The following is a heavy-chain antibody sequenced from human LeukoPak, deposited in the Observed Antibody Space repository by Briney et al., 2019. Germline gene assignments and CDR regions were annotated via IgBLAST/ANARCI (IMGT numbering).Heavy chain of an antibody. CDR2: INPNSAGT. CDR3: ARVTTYYYDSSGYPDAFDI. J-gene: IGHJ3*02. CDR1: GYTFTGYY. V-gene: IGHV1-2*02. D-gene: IGHD3-22*01. Sequence: ASVKVSCKASGYTFTGYYMHWVRQAPGQGLEWMGWINPNSAGTNYAQKFQGRVTMTRDTSINTAYMELSRLRSDDTAVYYCARVTTYYYDSSGYPDAFDIWGQGTMVTLSS.